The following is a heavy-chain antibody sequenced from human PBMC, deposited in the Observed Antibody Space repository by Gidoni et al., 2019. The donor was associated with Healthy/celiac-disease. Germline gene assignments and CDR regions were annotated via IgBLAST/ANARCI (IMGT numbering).Heavy chain of an antibody. CDR1: GYSISSGSY. Sequence: QVQLQESGPGLVKPSETLSLTCAVSGYSISSGSYWGWIRQPPGKGLEWIGSIYHSGSTYYNPSLKSRVTISVDTSKNQFSLKLSSVTAADTAVYYCAEAGGYKREDAFDIWGQGTMVTVSS. CDR2: IYHSGST. CDR3: AEAGGYKREDAFDI. J-gene: IGHJ3*02. V-gene: IGHV4-38-2*01. D-gene: IGHD3-22*01.